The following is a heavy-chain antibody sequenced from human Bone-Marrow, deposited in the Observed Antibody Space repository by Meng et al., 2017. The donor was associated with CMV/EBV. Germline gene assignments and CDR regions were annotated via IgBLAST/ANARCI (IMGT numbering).Heavy chain of an antibody. D-gene: IGHD5-24*01. CDR1: GFSLSTSGVG. V-gene: IGHV2-5*01. CDR2: IYWNDDK. CDR3: AHSLQEGEAEIWFDP. J-gene: IGHJ5*02. Sequence: SGPTLVKPTQTLTLTCTFSGFSLSTSGVGVGWIRQPPGKALEWLALIYWNDDKRYSPSLKSRLTITKDTSKNQVVLTMTNMDPVDTATYYCAHSLQEGEAEIWFDPWGQGTLVTVSS.